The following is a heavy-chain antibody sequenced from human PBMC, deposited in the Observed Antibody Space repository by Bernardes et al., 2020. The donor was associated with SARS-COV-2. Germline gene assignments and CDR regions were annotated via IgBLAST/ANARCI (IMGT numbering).Heavy chain of an antibody. CDR2: INGDGGGT. Sequence: GGSLRLSCSASGFTFSTYSMHWVRQAPGKGLEYVSAINGDGGGTYYADSVKGRFTISRVNSRNTLYLQMRSLRPEDTALYYCVKFTINGGSPDCWGQGTLVTVSP. D-gene: IGHD2-8*01. CDR1: GFTFSTYS. CDR3: VKFTINGGSPDC. J-gene: IGHJ4*02. V-gene: IGHV3-64D*06.